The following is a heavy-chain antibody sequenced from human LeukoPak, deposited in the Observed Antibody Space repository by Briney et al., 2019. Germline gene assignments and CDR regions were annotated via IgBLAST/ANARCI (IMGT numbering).Heavy chain of an antibody. D-gene: IGHD5-24*01. Sequence: SETLSLTCTVSGGSISSSSYYWGWIRQPPGKGLEWIGSIYYSGSTYYNPSLKSRVTISVDTSKNQFSLKLSSVTAADTAVYYCARSRDGYGPGFDYWGQGTLVTVSS. CDR3: ARSRDGYGPGFDY. CDR2: IYYSGST. V-gene: IGHV4-39*01. J-gene: IGHJ4*02. CDR1: GGSISSSSYY.